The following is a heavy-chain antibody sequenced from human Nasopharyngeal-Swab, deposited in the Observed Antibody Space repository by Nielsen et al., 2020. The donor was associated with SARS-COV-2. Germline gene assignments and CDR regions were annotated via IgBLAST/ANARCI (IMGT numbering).Heavy chain of an antibody. CDR3: ARSGRITIFGVFINYYYYMDV. D-gene: IGHD3-3*01. J-gene: IGHJ6*03. Sequence: WVRQAPGQGLEWMGIINPTGGSTSYAQKFQGRVTMTRDTSTSTVYMELSSLRSEDTAMYYCARSGRITIFGVFINYYYYMDVWGKGTTVTVSS. CDR2: INPTGGST. V-gene: IGHV1-46*01.